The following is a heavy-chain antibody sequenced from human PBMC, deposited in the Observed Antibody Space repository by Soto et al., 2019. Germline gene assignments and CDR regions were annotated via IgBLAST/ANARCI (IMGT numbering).Heavy chain of an antibody. CDR1: GYTFTSYG. J-gene: IGHJ6*02. CDR3: ARGQYYDSSGYFAQASGYYGMDV. CDR2: ISAYNGNT. Sequence: EASVKVSCKASGYTFTSYGMSWVRQAPGQGLEWMGWISAYNGNTNYAQKLQGRVTMTTDTSTSTAYMELRSLRSDDTAVYYCARGQYYDSSGYFAQASGYYGMDVWGQGTTVTVSS. V-gene: IGHV1-18*01. D-gene: IGHD3-22*01.